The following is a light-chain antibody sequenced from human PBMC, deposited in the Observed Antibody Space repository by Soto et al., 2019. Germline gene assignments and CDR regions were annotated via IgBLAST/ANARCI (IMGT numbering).Light chain of an antibody. V-gene: IGLV2-8*01. CDR1: SSDVGGYNY. CDR3: YTYAGGSKV. J-gene: IGLJ1*01. Sequence: QSVLTQPPSASGSPGQSVAISCTGTSSDVGGYNYVSWYQQHPGKAPKLMIYEVNNRPSGVPDRFSGSKSGNTASLTVSGAQDEDESDYSSYTYAGGSKVFGTGTKLTVL. CDR2: EVN.